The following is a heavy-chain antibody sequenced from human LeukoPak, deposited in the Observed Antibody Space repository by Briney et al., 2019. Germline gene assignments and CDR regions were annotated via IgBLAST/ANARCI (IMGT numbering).Heavy chain of an antibody. CDR3: ARGVKKPTYYYDSSGSVY. Sequence: GGSLRLSCTTSGFTFTNYGINWVRQAPGKGLEWVAAIWYDGSKTSYTDSVKGRFTVSRDISKNTVYLQMNGLKAEDTAVYYCARGVKKPTYYYDSSGSVYWGQGTLVTVSS. D-gene: IGHD3-22*01. J-gene: IGHJ4*02. CDR2: IWYDGSKT. V-gene: IGHV3-33*01. CDR1: GFTFTNYG.